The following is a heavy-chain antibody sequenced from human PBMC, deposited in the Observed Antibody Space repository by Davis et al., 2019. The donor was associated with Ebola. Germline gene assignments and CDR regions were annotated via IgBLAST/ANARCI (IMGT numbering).Heavy chain of an antibody. V-gene: IGHV4-31*03. CDR1: GGSISSGGYY. J-gene: IGHJ4*02. D-gene: IGHD1-1*01. CDR2: IYYSGST. Sequence: MPSETLSLTCTVSGGSISSGGYYWSWIRQHPGKGLEWIGYIYYSGSTYYNPSLKSRVTVSVDTSKNQFSLKLSSVTAADTAVYYCARGWTFDYWGQGTLVTVSS. CDR3: ARGWTFDY.